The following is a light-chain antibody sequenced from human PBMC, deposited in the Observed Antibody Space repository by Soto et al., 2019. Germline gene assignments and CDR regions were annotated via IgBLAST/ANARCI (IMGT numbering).Light chain of an antibody. CDR3: QQANSFPLA. V-gene: IGKV1-12*01. CDR2: TGS. J-gene: IGKJ4*01. CDR1: QGISSW. Sequence: DIQMTQSPSSVSASVGDRVSITCRASQGISSWLAWYQQKPGRAPKLLIYTGSSLQSGVPSRFSGALSGTDFPHTISSLQPEDVATDYCQQANSFPLAFGGGTKVEIQ.